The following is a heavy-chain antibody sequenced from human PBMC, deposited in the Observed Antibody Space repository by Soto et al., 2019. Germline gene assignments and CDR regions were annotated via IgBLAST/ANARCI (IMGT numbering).Heavy chain of an antibody. CDR1: GGSISSYY. CDR2: IYHSGST. Sequence: PSETLSLTCTVSGGSISSYYWSWIRQPPGKGLEWIGYIYHSGSTYYNPSLKSRVTISVDRSKNQFSLKLISVTAADTAVYYCARGPPHSHWGQGTLVTVSS. V-gene: IGHV4-59*12. CDR3: ARGPPHSH. D-gene: IGHD2-21*01. J-gene: IGHJ4*02.